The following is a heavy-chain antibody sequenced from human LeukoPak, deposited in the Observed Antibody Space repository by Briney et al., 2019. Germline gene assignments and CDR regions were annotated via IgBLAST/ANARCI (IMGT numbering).Heavy chain of an antibody. Sequence: PGGSLRLSCAASGFTFSSYGMHWVRQAPGKGLDWVAVIWYDGSNIYHGDSVKGRFTVSRDNSKNTLYLQMNSLRAEDTAVYYCATGATSGSEAFDIWGQGTMVTVSS. CDR3: ATGATSGSEAFDI. D-gene: IGHD1-26*01. CDR2: IWYDGSNI. CDR1: GFTFSSYG. J-gene: IGHJ3*02. V-gene: IGHV3-33*01.